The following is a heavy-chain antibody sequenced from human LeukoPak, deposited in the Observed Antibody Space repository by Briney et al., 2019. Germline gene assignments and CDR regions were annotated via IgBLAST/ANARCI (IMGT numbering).Heavy chain of an antibody. Sequence: GGSLRLSCAASGFTFNTYSMNWVRQSPGKGLEWVSSISNTSAYIYYADSVRGRFTISRDNAKNSLYLQMNSLRAEDTAVYYCAKAGRVYGAYYFDYWGQGTLVTVSS. CDR1: GFTFNTYS. V-gene: IGHV3-21*04. D-gene: IGHD4-17*01. J-gene: IGHJ4*02. CDR3: AKAGRVYGAYYFDY. CDR2: ISNTSAYI.